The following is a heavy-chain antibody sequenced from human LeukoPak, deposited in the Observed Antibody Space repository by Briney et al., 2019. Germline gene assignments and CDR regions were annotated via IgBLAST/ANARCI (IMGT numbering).Heavy chain of an antibody. Sequence: PSETLSLTCTVSGGSISSGGYYWSWIRQHPGKGLEWIGYIYYSGSSYYNPSLKSRVTISVDTSRNQFSLKLSSVTAADTAVYYCARELGLMGYFDYWGQGTLVTVSS. CDR3: ARELGLMGYFDY. D-gene: IGHD2-8*01. V-gene: IGHV4-31*03. J-gene: IGHJ4*02. CDR2: IYYSGSS. CDR1: GGSISSGGYY.